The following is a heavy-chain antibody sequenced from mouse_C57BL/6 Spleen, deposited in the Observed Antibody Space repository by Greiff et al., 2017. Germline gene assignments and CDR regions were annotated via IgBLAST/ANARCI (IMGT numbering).Heavy chain of an antibody. D-gene: IGHD1-1*02. CDR1: GYTFTSYS. J-gene: IGHJ2*01. V-gene: IGHV1-64*01. CDR2: IHPNSGST. Sequence: VQLQQPGAELVKPGASVKLSCKASGYTFTSYSMHWVKQRPGQGLEWIGMIHPNSGSTNYNEKFKSKATLTVDKSSSTAYMQLSSLTSEDSAVYYGARHGSYALFDYWGQGTTLTVSS. CDR3: ARHGSYALFDY.